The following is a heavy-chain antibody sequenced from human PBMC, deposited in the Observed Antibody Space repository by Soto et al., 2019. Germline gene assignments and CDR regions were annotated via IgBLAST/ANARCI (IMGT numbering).Heavy chain of an antibody. V-gene: IGHV4-59*08. CDR2: IYYSGNT. Sequence: SETLSLTCTVSGGSISSYYWSWIRQPPGKGLEYIGYIYYSGNTNYNPSLKSRVTMSLDTSKNQFSLKLSSVTAADTAVYYCARLGGSAYYFDYWGQGALVTVSS. D-gene: IGHD3-22*01. CDR1: GGSISSYY. CDR3: ARLGGSAYYFDY. J-gene: IGHJ4*02.